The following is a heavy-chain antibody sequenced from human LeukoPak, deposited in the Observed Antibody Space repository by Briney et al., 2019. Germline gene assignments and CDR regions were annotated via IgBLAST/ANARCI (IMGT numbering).Heavy chain of an antibody. CDR3: ARDKDFLFDY. CDR1: GFTFSSYS. D-gene: IGHD3-3*01. CDR2: ISSSSSYI. J-gene: IGHJ4*02. V-gene: IGHV3-21*01. Sequence: GSLRLSCAASGFTFSSYSMNWVRQAPGKGLEWDSSISSSSSYIYYADSVKGRFTISRDNAKNSLYLQMNSLRAEDTAVYYCARDKDFLFDYWGPGTLVTVSS.